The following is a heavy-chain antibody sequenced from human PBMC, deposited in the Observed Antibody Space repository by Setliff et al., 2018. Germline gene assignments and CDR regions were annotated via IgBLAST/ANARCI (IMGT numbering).Heavy chain of an antibody. Sequence: ASVKVSCKASGYSLNTYGFSWVRQAPGQGLEWMGWISPYSGESNYAQKFQDRLTVTADTSTKTTYMELRSLTSDDTAVYFCTRSRGPRVVLAADFDFWSQGTLVTVSS. CDR3: TRSRGPRVVLAADFDF. J-gene: IGHJ4*02. CDR1: GYSLNTYG. V-gene: IGHV1-18*01. CDR2: ISPYSGES. D-gene: IGHD3-16*01.